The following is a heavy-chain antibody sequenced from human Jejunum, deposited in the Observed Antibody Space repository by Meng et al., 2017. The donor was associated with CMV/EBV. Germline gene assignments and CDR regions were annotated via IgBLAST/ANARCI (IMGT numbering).Heavy chain of an antibody. Sequence: QVPLVHSGSALKKPXXXXTYSCKAYGYTFTTYGMNWVRQAPGQGLEWMGWINTNTGKPTYAQGLTGRFVFSLDTSVSTAYLQISSLKAEDTAVYYCARDSEAADYWGQGTLVTVYS. D-gene: IGHD6-25*01. CDR2: INTNTGKP. V-gene: IGHV7-4-1*02. CDR3: ARDSEAADY. J-gene: IGHJ4*02. CDR1: GYTFTTYG.